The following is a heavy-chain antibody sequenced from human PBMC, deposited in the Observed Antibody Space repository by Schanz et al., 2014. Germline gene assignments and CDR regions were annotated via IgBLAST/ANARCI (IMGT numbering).Heavy chain of an antibody. D-gene: IGHD6-19*01. Sequence: QVQLQESGPGLVKPSETLSLTCTVSGDSVNSNYWNWIRQSPGRGLEWIGHFYNPGSTNYNPSLKRRATISIDPSTTQFSLKLPSVTAADTAVYFCARNKYTSGWYYFDYWGQGVLVTVSS. J-gene: IGHJ4*02. CDR1: GDSVNSNY. CDR3: ARNKYTSGWYYFDY. CDR2: FYNPGST. V-gene: IGHV4-59*08.